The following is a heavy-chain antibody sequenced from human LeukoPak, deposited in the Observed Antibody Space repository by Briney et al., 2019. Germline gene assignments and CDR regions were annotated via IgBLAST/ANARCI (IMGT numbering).Heavy chain of an antibody. V-gene: IGHV3-21*05. J-gene: IGHJ4*02. CDR1: GFTFSNYE. Sequence: PGGSLRLSCAASGFTFSNYEMNWIRQAPGKGLEWISYISSSSSYIYYADSVKGRFTISRDNAKNSLYLQMNSLRAEDTAVYYCARDRLEPHKYYFDYWGQGTLVTVSS. CDR2: ISSSSSYI. CDR3: ARDRLEPHKYYFDY. D-gene: IGHD1-14*01.